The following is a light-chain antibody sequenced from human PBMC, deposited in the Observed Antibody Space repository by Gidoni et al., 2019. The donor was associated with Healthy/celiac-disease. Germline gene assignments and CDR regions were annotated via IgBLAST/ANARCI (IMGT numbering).Light chain of an antibody. Sequence: QSALTQPASVSGSPGQSSTISCTGTSSDVGGYNYASWYQQHPGKAPKLMIYEVSNRPSGVPDRFSGSKSGNTASLTISGLQAEDEADYYCSSYTSSSTVVFGGGTKLTVL. CDR1: SSDVGGYNY. CDR3: SSYTSSSTVV. V-gene: IGLV2-14*01. J-gene: IGLJ2*01. CDR2: EVS.